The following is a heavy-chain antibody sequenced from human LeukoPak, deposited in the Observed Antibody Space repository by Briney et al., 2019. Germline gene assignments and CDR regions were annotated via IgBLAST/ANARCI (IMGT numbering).Heavy chain of an antibody. CDR1: GGTFSSYA. J-gene: IGHJ5*02. V-gene: IGHV1-69*04. CDR2: IIPILGIA. Sequence: SVKVSCKASGGTFSSYAISWVRQAPGQGLEWMGRIIPILGIANYAQKFQGRVTITADKSTSTAYMELSSLRSEDTAVYYCARTPRAAFYDYVWGSYPTWGQGTLVTVSS. D-gene: IGHD3-16*02. CDR3: ARTPRAAFYDYVWGSYPT.